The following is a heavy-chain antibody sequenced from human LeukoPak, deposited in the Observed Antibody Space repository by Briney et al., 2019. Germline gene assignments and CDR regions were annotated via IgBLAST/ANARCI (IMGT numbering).Heavy chain of an antibody. D-gene: IGHD6-19*01. CDR3: ARDGDSSGWYYYYGMDV. CDR2: IKENGSDK. CDR1: GFTFSNFW. Sequence: GGSLRLSCATSGFTFSNFWMAWVRQAPGKGLEWVATIKENGSDKYYVDSVKGRFTISRDNAKNSLYLQMNSLRAEDTAVYYCARDGDSSGWYYYYGMDVWGQGTTVTVSS. J-gene: IGHJ6*02. V-gene: IGHV3-7*01.